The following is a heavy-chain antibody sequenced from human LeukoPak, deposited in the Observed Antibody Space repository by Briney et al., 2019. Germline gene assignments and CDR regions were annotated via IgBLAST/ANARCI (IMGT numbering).Heavy chain of an antibody. V-gene: IGHV1-24*01. J-gene: IGHJ4*02. Sequence: ASVKVSCKVSGYTLTELSMHWVRQAPGKGLEWMGGFDPEDGETIYAQKFQGRVTMTRDMSTSTVYMELSSLRSEDTAVYYCAREGDILTGAADYWGQGTLVTVSS. CDR3: AREGDILTGAADY. CDR2: FDPEDGET. CDR1: GYTLTELS. D-gene: IGHD3-9*01.